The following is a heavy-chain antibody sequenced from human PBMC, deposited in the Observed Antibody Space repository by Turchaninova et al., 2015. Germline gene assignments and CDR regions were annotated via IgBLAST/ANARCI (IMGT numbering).Heavy chain of an antibody. CDR3: ARGMVRGVYGMDV. J-gene: IGHJ6*02. CDR2: INPNSVGT. Sequence: QLQLVQSGAEGKKPGASVKVSGKASGYTFNYYYMHWVRQAPVQGLEWMGWINPNSVGTNYAQKFQGWVTMTRDTSISTAYMELSRLRSDDTAVYYCARGMVRGVYGMDVWGQGTTVTVSS. V-gene: IGHV1-2*04. CDR1: GYTFNYYY. D-gene: IGHD3-10*01.